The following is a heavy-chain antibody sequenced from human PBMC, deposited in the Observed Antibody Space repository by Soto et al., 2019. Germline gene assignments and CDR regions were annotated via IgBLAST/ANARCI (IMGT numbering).Heavy chain of an antibody. CDR1: GYTFTSYG. D-gene: IGHD2-15*01. J-gene: IGHJ4*02. CDR3: ARDQDCSGGSCYGGVSDY. V-gene: IGHV1-18*01. CDR2: ISAYNGNT. Sequence: ASVKVSCKASGYTFTSYGISWVRQAPGQGLEWMGWISAYNGNTNYAQKLQGRVTMTTDTSTSTAYMELRSLRSDDTAVYYCARDQDCSGGSCYGGVSDYWGQGTLVNVSS.